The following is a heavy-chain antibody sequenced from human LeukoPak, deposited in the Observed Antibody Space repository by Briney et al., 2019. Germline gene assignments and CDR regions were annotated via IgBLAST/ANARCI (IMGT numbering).Heavy chain of an antibody. CDR1: GFTFSSYA. CDR3: AKDSSRDGYNYEDY. CDR2: ISGSGGST. J-gene: IGHJ4*02. D-gene: IGHD5-24*01. V-gene: IGHV3-23*01. Sequence: PGGSLRLSCAASGFTFSSYAMSWVRQAPGKGLEWVSAISGSGGSTYYADSVKGRFTISRDNSKNTLYLQMNSLRAEDTAVYYCAKDSSRDGYNYEDYWGQGTLVTVSS.